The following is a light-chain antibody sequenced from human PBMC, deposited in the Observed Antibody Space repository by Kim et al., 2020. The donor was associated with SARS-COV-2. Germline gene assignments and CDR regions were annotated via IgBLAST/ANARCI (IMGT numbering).Light chain of an antibody. CDR2: AAS. V-gene: IGKV1-39*01. J-gene: IGKJ5*01. CDR3: QQGYSSPQIT. Sequence: SVGDRVIITCRTSQSISSHLNWYQQRPGKAPNLLIFAASSLQSGVPSRFSGSGSGTDFTLTITTLQPEDFATYYCQQGYSSPQITFGQGTRLEIK. CDR1: QSISSH.